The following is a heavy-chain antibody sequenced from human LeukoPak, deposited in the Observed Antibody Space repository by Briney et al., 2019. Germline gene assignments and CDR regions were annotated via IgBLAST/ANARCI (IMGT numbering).Heavy chain of an antibody. J-gene: IGHJ3*02. V-gene: IGHV3-30-3*01. CDR3: ARGKLTALGAFDI. CDR2: ISYDGSNK. CDR1: GFTFSSYA. D-gene: IGHD3-10*01. Sequence: PGRSLRLSCAASGFTFSSYAMHWVRQAPGKGLEWVAVISYDGSNKYYADSVKGRFTISRDNSKNTLYLQMNSLRAEDTAVYYCARGKLTALGAFDIWGQGTMVTVSS.